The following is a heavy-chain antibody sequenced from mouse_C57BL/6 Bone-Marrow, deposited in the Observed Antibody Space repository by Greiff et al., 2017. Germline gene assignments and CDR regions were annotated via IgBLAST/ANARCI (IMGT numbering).Heavy chain of an antibody. CDR2: ISDGGSYT. Sequence: EVKLQESGGGLVKPGGSLKLSCAASGFTFSSYAMSWVRQTPEKRLEWVATISDGGSYTYYPDNVKGRFTISRDNAKNNLYLQMSHLKSEDTAMYYCARGPHYYGSSDYWGQGTTLTVSS. CDR3: ARGPHYYGSSDY. CDR1: GFTFSSYA. V-gene: IGHV5-4*03. J-gene: IGHJ2*01. D-gene: IGHD1-1*01.